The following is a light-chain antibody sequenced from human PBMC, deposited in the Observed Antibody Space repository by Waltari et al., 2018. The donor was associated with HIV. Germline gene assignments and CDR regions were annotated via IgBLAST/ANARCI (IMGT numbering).Light chain of an antibody. CDR1: SSHVGAYDC. Sequence: HFALTQPPPVSGSPGHSITIPCTGTSSHVGAYDCVSWYQQHPAKAPKLMIYDVNNRPSVVSHRFSGSKSATTASLTISGLQAEDEADYYCSSYTTSSTYVFGTGTKVTVL. CDR3: SSYTTSSTYV. V-gene: IGLV2-14*03. J-gene: IGLJ1*01. CDR2: DVN.